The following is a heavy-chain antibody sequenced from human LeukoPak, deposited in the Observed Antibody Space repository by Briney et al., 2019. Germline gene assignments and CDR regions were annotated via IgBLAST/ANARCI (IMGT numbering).Heavy chain of an antibody. V-gene: IGHV4-61*02. J-gene: IGHJ4*02. CDR3: ASLGSNDY. Sequence: TLSLTCTVSGDSISSGSYHWNWIRQPAGKGLEWIGRVYMNRNINYNPSLKTRVTISADTSKDQSSLQLTSGTAADTAVYYCASLGSNDYWGQGTLVTVSS. D-gene: IGHD2-15*01. CDR1: GDSISSGSYH. CDR2: VYMNRNI.